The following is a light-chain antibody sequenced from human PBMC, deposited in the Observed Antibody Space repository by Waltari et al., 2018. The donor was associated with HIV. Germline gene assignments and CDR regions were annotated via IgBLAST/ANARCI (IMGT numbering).Light chain of an antibody. CDR3: QQSKSFPYT. CDR1: QDSNTW. CDR2: ATV. V-gene: IGKV1D-12*01. J-gene: IGKJ2*01. Sequence: DIQMTQSPSAVSASVGDRAIITCRASQDSNTWLAWYQQKPGKAPKLLIYATVNLQNGVPSRFSGSGSGTEFTLSITNRQPDDFATYYCQQSKSFPYTFGHGTNVEIK.